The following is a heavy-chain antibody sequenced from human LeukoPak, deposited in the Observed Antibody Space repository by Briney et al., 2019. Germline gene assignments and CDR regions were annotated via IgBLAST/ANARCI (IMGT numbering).Heavy chain of an antibody. V-gene: IGHV4-39*02. J-gene: IGHJ4*02. CDR3: ARDRLTYYYDSSGSPFDY. D-gene: IGHD3-22*01. CDR1: GGSISSSNDY. CDR2: IYYSGST. Sequence: SETLSLTCTVSGGSISSSNDYWGWIRQPPGKGLEWIGSIYYSGSTYYNPSLKSRVTISVDTSKNQFSLKLSSVTAADTAVYYCARDRLTYYYDSSGSPFDYWGQGTLVTVSS.